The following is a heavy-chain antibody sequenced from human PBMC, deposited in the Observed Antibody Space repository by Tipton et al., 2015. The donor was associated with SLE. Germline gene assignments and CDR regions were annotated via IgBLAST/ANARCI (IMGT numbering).Heavy chain of an antibody. Sequence: SLRLSCAASGFTFSSYGMHGVRQAPGQGLEWVAVISYDGSNKYYADSVKGRFTISRDNSKNTLYLQMNSLRAEDTAVYYCAKPGIAVAGYFDYWGQGTLVTVSS. V-gene: IGHV3-30*18. CDR1: GFTFSSYG. CDR2: ISYDGSNK. D-gene: IGHD6-19*01. CDR3: AKPGIAVAGYFDY. J-gene: IGHJ4*02.